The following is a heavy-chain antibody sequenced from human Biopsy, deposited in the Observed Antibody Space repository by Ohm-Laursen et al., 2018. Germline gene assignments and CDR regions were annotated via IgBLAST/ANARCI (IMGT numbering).Heavy chain of an antibody. CDR3: ARDSTINTVTTADY. J-gene: IGHJ4*02. V-gene: IGHV3-48*03. CDR2: ISFTGTSS. D-gene: IGHD4-11*01. Sequence: LSLTCAASEFTFNDYAMYWVRQAPGKGLEWVSYISFTGTSSYYADSVKGRFTISRDNAKNSLYLQMNSLRAEDTAIYYCARDSTINTVTTADYWGQGTLVTVSS. CDR1: EFTFNDYA.